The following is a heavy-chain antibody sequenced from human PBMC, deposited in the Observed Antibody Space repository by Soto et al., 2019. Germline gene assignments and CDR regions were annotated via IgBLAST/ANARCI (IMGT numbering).Heavy chain of an antibody. CDR2: IYPGDSDT. CDR1: GYSFTSYW. Sequence: GESLKISCXGSGYSFTSYWIGWVRQMPGKGLEWMGIIYPGDSDTRYSPSFQGQVTISADKSISTAYLQWSSLKASDTAMYYCARRRGSGSYSVYGMDVWGQGTTVTVS. J-gene: IGHJ6*02. CDR3: ARRRGSGSYSVYGMDV. D-gene: IGHD3-10*01. V-gene: IGHV5-51*01.